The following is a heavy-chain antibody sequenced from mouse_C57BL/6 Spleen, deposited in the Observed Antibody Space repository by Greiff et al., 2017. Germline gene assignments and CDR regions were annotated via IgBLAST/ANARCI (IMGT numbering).Heavy chain of an antibody. CDR3: ARKGGNGFDY. CDR2: INPGSGGT. Sequence: VKLQESGAELVRPGTSVKVSCKASGYAFTNYLIEWVKQRPGQGLEWIGVINPGSGGTNYNEKFKGKATLTADKSSSTAYMQLSSLTSEDSAVYFCARKGGNGFDYWGQGTTLTVSS. V-gene: IGHV1-54*01. J-gene: IGHJ2*01. CDR1: GYAFTNYL.